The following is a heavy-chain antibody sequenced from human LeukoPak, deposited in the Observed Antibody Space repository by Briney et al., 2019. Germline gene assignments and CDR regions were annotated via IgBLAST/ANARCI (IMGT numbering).Heavy chain of an antibody. CDR2: ISYDGSNK. D-gene: IGHD5-18*01. Sequence: GGSLRLSCAASGFTFSSYGMHWVRQAPGKGLEWVAVISYDGSNKYYADSVKGRFTISRDNSKNTLYLQMNSLRAEDTAVYYCARERGYSYVPFDYWGQGTLVTVSS. V-gene: IGHV3-30*03. CDR3: ARERGYSYVPFDY. J-gene: IGHJ4*02. CDR1: GFTFSSYG.